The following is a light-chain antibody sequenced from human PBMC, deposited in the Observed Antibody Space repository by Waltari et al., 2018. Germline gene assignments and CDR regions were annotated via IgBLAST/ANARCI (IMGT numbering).Light chain of an antibody. Sequence: EIVLTQSPGTLSLSPGERATLSCRASQSVSRALAWYQQKPGQAPRLLIYDASRRATGIPDRFSGSVSGTYFSLTITGLEPEDFAVYYCQHYVRLPATFGQGTKVEIK. V-gene: IGKV3-20*01. J-gene: IGKJ1*01. CDR3: QHYVRLPAT. CDR1: QSVSRA. CDR2: DAS.